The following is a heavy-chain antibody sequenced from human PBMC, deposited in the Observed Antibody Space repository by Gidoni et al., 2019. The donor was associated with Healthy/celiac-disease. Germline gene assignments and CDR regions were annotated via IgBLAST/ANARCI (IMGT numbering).Heavy chain of an antibody. CDR1: GFTFSSYG. Sequence: QVQLVESGGGVVQPGRSLRRSCAASGFTFSSYGLHGVRQAPGKGLEWVAVISYNGSSKYYADSVKGRFTISRDNSKNTLYLQMNSLRAEDKAVYYCAKDTSSGWSLFDYWGQGTLVTVSS. V-gene: IGHV3-30*18. CDR3: AKDTSSGWSLFDY. J-gene: IGHJ4*02. CDR2: ISYNGSSK. D-gene: IGHD6-19*01.